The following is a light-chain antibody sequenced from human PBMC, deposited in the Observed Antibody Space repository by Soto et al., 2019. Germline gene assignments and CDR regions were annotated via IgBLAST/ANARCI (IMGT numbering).Light chain of an antibody. CDR2: GTS. CDR3: QHYDSSRT. J-gene: IGKJ1*01. Sequence: MVLTQSPGTLSFSPWEGSTLSFGASQSVDSTYITWYQQKPGQAPRLLIYGTSGRATGIPDRFSGSGSGTDFTLTISRLEPEDFAVYYCQHYDSSRTFGQGTKVDIK. CDR1: QSVDSTY. V-gene: IGKV3-20*01.